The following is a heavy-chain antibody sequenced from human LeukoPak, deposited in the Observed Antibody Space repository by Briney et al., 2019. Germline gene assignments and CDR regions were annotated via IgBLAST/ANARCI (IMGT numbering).Heavy chain of an antibody. D-gene: IGHD3-9*01. V-gene: IGHV4-34*01. CDR2: INHSGST. Sequence: SETLSLTCAVYGGSFSGYYWSWIRQPPGKGLEWIGEINHSGSTNYNPSLKSRVTISVDTSRNQFSLKLSSVTAADTAVYYCASREATFDLRTAPTTYYFDYWGQGTLVTVSS. CDR3: ASREATFDLRTAPTTYYFDY. CDR1: GGSFSGYY. J-gene: IGHJ4*02.